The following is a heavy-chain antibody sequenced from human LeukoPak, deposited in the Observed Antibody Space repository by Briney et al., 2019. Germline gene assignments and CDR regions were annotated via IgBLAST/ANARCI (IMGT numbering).Heavy chain of an antibody. CDR1: GFTFDDYA. CDR2: INGGGSNT. Sequence: PGGSLRLSCAASGFTFDDYAMHWVRQAPGKGLEWVSCINGGGSNTTYADSVKGRFTISRDNAKNTLYLQMNSLRAEDTAVYHCARSKSWDSTDAFDIWGQGTMVTVSS. D-gene: IGHD2-15*01. J-gene: IGHJ3*02. V-gene: IGHV3-74*01. CDR3: ARSKSWDSTDAFDI.